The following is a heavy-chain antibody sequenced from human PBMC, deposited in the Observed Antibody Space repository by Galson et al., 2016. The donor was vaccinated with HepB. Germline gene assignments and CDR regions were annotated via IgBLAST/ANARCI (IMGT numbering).Heavy chain of an antibody. V-gene: IGHV4-59*01. CDR2: TFYSGST. D-gene: IGHD3-3*01. CDR3: ARGVAGFDC. CDR1: GGSIKSYY. J-gene: IGHJ4*02. Sequence: SETLSLTCIVSGGSIKSYYWSWIRQPPGKGLEWIGYTFYSGSTIYNPSFKSRVTISVDTSKNQVSLKMRSVTAADTAVYYCARGVAGFDCWGQGSLVTVSS.